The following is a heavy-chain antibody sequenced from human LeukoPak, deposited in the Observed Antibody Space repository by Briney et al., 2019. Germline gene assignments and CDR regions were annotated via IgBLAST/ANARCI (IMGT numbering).Heavy chain of an antibody. CDR1: GFAFDTYS. J-gene: IGHJ5*02. D-gene: IGHD2-2*01. CDR3: ARAGSTNSWFDP. Sequence: GGSLRLSCAASGFAFDTYSMTWVRQAPGKGLEWVSSISSWSSFIYSADSVTGRFTISRDNAKNSLYLQMNSLRAEDTAVYYCARAGSTNSWFDPWGQGTLVTVSS. V-gene: IGHV3-21*01. CDR2: ISSWSSFI.